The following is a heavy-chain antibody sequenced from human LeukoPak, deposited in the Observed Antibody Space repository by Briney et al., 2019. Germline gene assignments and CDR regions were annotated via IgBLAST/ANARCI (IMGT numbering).Heavy chain of an antibody. V-gene: IGHV1-18*01. CDR1: GYTFTSYG. J-gene: IGHJ6*03. CDR2: ISAYNGNT. D-gene: IGHD5-12*01. CDR3: ARGSTHLRRRRLKGYSGYDSYYYYYMDV. Sequence: ASVKVSCKASGYTFTSYGISWVRQAPGQGLEWMGWISAYNGNTNYAQKLQGRVTMTTDTSTSTAYMELRSLRSEDTAVYYCARGSTHLRRRRLKGYSGYDSYYYYYMDVWGKGTTVTVSS.